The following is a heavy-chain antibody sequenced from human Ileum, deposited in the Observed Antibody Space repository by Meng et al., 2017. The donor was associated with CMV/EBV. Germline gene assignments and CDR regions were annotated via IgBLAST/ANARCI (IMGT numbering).Heavy chain of an antibody. Sequence: GGSLRLSCAASGFTVSSNYMSWVRQAPGKGLEWVSVIYSGGSTYYADSVKGRFTISRDNSKNTLYLQMNSLRAEDTAVYYCARVGLERRSGEDYWGQGTLVTVSS. CDR2: IYSGGST. V-gene: IGHV3-53*01. CDR1: GFTVSSNY. J-gene: IGHJ4*02. CDR3: ARVGLERRSGEDY. D-gene: IGHD1-1*01.